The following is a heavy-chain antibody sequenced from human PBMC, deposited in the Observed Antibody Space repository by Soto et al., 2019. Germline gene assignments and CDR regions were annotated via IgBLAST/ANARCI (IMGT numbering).Heavy chain of an antibody. Sequence: SETLSLTRTFSGGSLSRGGYFWSWIRQHPGKGLEWIGYIYYSGSTYYNPSLKSRVTISVDTSKNQFSLKLSSVTAADTAVYYCARGPGIWSQGTLVTVSS. V-gene: IGHV4-31*03. CDR1: GGSLSRGGYF. CDR3: ARGPGI. CDR2: IYYSGST. J-gene: IGHJ4*02.